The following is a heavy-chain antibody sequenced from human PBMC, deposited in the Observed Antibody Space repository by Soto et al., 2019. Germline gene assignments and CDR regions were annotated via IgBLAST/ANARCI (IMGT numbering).Heavy chain of an antibody. V-gene: IGHV1-8*01. CDR2: VNPNTGNT. Sequence: QVQLVQSGAEVKKPGASVKVSCTGSGYTFRSYDIHWVRQATGQGLEWMGLVNPNTGNTGYAQKFQGRVTMTSDMSKSSAYMEVNSLTSEDTAIYYCARAYGEGSFDFWGQGTLVSVSS. D-gene: IGHD2-21*01. J-gene: IGHJ5*01. CDR3: ARAYGEGSFDF. CDR1: GYTFRSYD.